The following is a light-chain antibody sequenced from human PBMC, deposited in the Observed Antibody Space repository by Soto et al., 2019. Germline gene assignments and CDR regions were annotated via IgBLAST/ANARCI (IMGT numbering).Light chain of an antibody. CDR2: EVS. J-gene: IGLJ1*01. V-gene: IGLV2-14*01. Sequence: AGLTQPAAVSGSPVQSVTITCPGTSSDVGGYNYVSWYQQHPGKAPKLMIYEVSTRPSGVSNRFSGSKSGNTASLTISGLQAEDEADYYCSSYTSSSTYVYGTGTNVTV. CDR1: SSDVGGYNY. CDR3: SSYTSSSTYV.